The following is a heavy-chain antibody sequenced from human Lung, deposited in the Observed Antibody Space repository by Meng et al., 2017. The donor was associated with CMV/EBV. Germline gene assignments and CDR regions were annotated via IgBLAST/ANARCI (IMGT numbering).Heavy chain of an antibody. J-gene: IGHJ5*02. Sequence: SGXXLVXPTQTLTLTCAFSGFXLSTSGVGVGWIRQPPGKALEWLALIYWDDDKRYSPSLRSRLTITKDTSKNQVVLTMTNMDPVDTATYYCAHRPHYYASGGPGWLDPXGQGXLVTVSS. CDR1: GFXLSTSGVG. D-gene: IGHD3-10*01. V-gene: IGHV2-5*02. CDR2: IYWDDDK. CDR3: AHRPHYYASGGPGWLDP.